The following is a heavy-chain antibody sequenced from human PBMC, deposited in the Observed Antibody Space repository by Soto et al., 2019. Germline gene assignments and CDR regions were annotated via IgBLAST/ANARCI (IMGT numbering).Heavy chain of an antibody. Sequence: QEQLVESGGGLVRPGGSLRLSCAASGFTFSAYYMTWMRQAPGKGLEWVSYITSSSDYTNYAGSVKGRFTISRDNAKNSLYLQMYSLRVEDTAVYYCVREYYYGMDVWGQGTTVTVSS. CDR3: VREYYYGMDV. J-gene: IGHJ6*02. V-gene: IGHV3-11*05. CDR1: GFTFSAYY. CDR2: ITSSSDYT.